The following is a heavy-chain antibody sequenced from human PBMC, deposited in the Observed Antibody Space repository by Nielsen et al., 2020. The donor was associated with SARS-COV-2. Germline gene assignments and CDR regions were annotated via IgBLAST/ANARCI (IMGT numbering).Heavy chain of an antibody. Sequence: ASVKVSCKASGYTFTSYGISWVRQAPGQGLEWMGWISAYNGNTNYAQKLQGRVTMTTDTSTGTAYMELRSLRSDDTAVYYCARPITNNYYYYYMDVWGKGTTVTVSS. J-gene: IGHJ6*03. CDR1: GYTFTSYG. CDR2: ISAYNGNT. CDR3: ARPITNNYYYYYMDV. D-gene: IGHD1-1*01. V-gene: IGHV1-18*01.